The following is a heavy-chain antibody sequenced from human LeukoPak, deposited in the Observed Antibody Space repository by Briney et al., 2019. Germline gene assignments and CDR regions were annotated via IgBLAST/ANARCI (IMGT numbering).Heavy chain of an antibody. CDR2: IFGSGGST. J-gene: IGHJ4*02. V-gene: IGHV3-23*01. Sequence: GGSLRLSCAASGFTFSSYGMNWVRQAPGKGLEWVSAIFGSGGSTYYADSVKGRFTISRDNSKNTLYLQMNSLRAEDTAVYYCVRRAGGYSHPYDYWGQGTLVTVSS. D-gene: IGHD4-23*01. CDR1: GFTFSSYG. CDR3: VRRAGGYSHPYDY.